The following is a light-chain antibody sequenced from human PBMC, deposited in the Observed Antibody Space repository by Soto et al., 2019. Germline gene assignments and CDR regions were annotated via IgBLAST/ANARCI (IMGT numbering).Light chain of an antibody. CDR1: QTIDTN. CDR2: AAS. J-gene: IGKJ1*01. Sequence: EIVMTQSPGTLSVSPGERATLSCRASQTIDTNLAWYQQKPGQAPRLLIFAASTRATGIPARFSGSGSGTEFALTITSLQSEDFALYYCQQYHSRPPWTFGQGTKVEVK. CDR3: QQYHSRPPWT. V-gene: IGKV3-15*01.